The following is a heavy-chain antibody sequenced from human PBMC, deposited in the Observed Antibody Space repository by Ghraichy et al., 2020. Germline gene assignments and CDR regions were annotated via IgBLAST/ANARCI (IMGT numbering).Heavy chain of an antibody. CDR1: GGSISNYY. CDR3: ASQRSYYSYVDY. J-gene: IGHJ4*02. D-gene: IGHD3-10*01. CDR2: VSYSGSA. Sequence: SETLSLTCAVSGGSISNYYWNWIRQPPGKGLEWIGYVSYSGSAMYNPSLKSRVTISLDTSKNEWSLKLSSVTAADTAVYYCASQRSYYSYVDYWGPGTLVTVSS. V-gene: IGHV4-59*08.